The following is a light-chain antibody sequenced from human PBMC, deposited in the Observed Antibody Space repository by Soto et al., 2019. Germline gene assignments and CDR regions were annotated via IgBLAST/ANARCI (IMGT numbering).Light chain of an antibody. V-gene: IGKV1-5*03. J-gene: IGKJ2*01. CDR2: KAS. Sequence: DIQMTQSPSTLSASVGDRVTITCRASQSISHWLAWYQQKPGKAPKLLIYKASSLESGVPSRFSGSGSGTEFTLTISSLQPDDFANYYCQQYKSYSPYTFGQGTKLEIK. CDR1: QSISHW. CDR3: QQYKSYSPYT.